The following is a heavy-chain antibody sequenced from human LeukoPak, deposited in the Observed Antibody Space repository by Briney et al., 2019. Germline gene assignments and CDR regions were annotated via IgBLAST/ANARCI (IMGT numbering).Heavy chain of an antibody. Sequence: PGGSLRLSCAASGFTFSSYSMNWVRQAPGKGLEWVSSISSSSSYIYYADSVKGRFTISRDNAKNSLYLQMNSLRAEDTAVYYCAREDAVAGLSFDYWGQGTPVTVSS. CDR1: GFTFSSYS. CDR2: ISSSSSYI. J-gene: IGHJ4*02. D-gene: IGHD6-19*01. V-gene: IGHV3-21*01. CDR3: AREDAVAGLSFDY.